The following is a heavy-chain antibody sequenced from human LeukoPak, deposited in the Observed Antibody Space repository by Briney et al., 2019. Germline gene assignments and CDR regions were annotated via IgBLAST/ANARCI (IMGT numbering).Heavy chain of an antibody. Sequence: PGGSLRLSCAASGFTFSSYGMHWVRQAPGKGLERVAVISYDGSNKYYADSVKGRFTISRDNSKNTLYLQMNSLRVEDTAVYYCARARWEGSVAGRCDCWGQGTLVTVSS. J-gene: IGHJ4*02. D-gene: IGHD6-19*01. CDR3: ARARWEGSVAGRCDC. CDR2: ISYDGSNK. V-gene: IGHV3-30*03. CDR1: GFTFSSYG.